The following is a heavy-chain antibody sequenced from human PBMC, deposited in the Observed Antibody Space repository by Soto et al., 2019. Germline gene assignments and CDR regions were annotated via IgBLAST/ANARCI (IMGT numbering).Heavy chain of an antibody. J-gene: IGHJ1*01. D-gene: IGHD3-22*01. CDR2: INHSGST. CDR1: GGSFSGYY. V-gene: IGHV4-34*01. Sequence: SSETLSLTCAVYGGSFSGYYWSWIRQPPGKGLEWIGEINHSGSTNYNPSLKSRVTISVDTSKNQFSLKLSSVTAADTAVYYCAPVDYYDSNGNHNHFQQWRQRTLVTVSS. CDR3: APVDYYDSNGNHNHFQQ.